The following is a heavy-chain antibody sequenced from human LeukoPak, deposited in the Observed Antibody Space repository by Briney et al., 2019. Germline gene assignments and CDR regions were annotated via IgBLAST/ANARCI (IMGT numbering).Heavy chain of an antibody. J-gene: IGHJ4*02. V-gene: IGHV3-30*18. D-gene: IGHD6-13*01. CDR2: ISYDGSNK. CDR1: GFTFSRYG. CDR3: AKDRTHSWTFDY. Sequence: PGGSLRLSCAASGFTFSRYGMHWVRQAPGKGLELVAIISYDGSNKYYADSVKGRFTISREHSKNTLYLQMNSLRAEDTAVYYCAKDRTHSWTFDYWGQGTLVTVSS.